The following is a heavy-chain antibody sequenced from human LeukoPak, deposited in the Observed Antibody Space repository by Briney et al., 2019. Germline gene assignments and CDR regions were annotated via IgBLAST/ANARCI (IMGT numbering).Heavy chain of an antibody. Sequence: GGSLRLSCAASGFTFSRYSMNWVRQAPGKGLEWVSFIYSDNTHYSDSVKGRFTISRDNSKNTLYLQMSSLRAEDTAVYYCARRAGAYSHPYDYWGQGTLVTVSS. V-gene: IGHV3-53*01. CDR1: GFTFSRYS. CDR2: IYSDNT. J-gene: IGHJ4*02. D-gene: IGHD4/OR15-4a*01. CDR3: ARRAGAYSHPYDY.